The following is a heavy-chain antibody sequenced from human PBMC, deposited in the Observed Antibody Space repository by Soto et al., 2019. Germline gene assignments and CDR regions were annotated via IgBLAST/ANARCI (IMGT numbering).Heavy chain of an antibody. J-gene: IGHJ6*02. CDR3: ARAYGDPWYYGMDV. D-gene: IGHD4-17*01. CDR2: IYYSGST. Sequence: PSETLSLTCTVSDGSIGSGGYYWSWIRQHPGKGLEWIGYIYYSGSTYYNPSLKSRVTISVDTSKNQFSLKLSSVTAADTAVYYCARAYGDPWYYGMDVWGQGTTVTVSS. CDR1: DGSIGSGGYY. V-gene: IGHV4-39*01.